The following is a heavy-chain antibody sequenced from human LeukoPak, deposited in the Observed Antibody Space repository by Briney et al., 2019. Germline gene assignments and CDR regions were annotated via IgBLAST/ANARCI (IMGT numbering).Heavy chain of an antibody. Sequence: SETLSLTCTVSGGSISSSSYYWGWIRQPPGKGLEWIRSIYYSGSTYYNPSLKSRVTISVDTSKNQFSLKLSSVTVADTAVYYCARHSYYYDSSGYPYYFDYWGQGTLVTVSS. V-gene: IGHV4-39*01. D-gene: IGHD3-22*01. J-gene: IGHJ4*02. CDR2: IYYSGST. CDR1: GGSISSSSYY. CDR3: ARHSYYYDSSGYPYYFDY.